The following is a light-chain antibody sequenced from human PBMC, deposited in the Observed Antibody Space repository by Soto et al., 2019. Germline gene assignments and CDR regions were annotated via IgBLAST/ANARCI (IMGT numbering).Light chain of an antibody. CDR3: QQANSFPLT. CDR2: TVS. J-gene: IGKJ4*01. V-gene: IGKV1-12*01. Sequence: DIQMTQSPSSVSASVGDRVSITCRASQGXXXXLAWYQQKPGKAPKLLIYTVSSLQXGVPSRFSGSGSGTDXXXXXXXXXXXXVXXYYCQQANSFPLTFGGGTKVEIK. CDR1: QGXXXX.